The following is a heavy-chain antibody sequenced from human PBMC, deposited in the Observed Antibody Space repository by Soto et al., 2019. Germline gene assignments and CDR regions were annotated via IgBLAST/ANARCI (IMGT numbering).Heavy chain of an antibody. CDR1: GGSISSGDYY. J-gene: IGHJ6*02. Sequence: SETLSLTCTVSGGSISSGDYYWSWIRQPPGKGLEWIGYIYYSGSTYYNPSLKSRVTISVDTSKNQFSLKLSSVTAADTAVYYCARELVRGVIKGYYYYGMDVWGQGTTVT. D-gene: IGHD3-10*01. CDR2: IYYSGST. CDR3: ARELVRGVIKGYYYYGMDV. V-gene: IGHV4-30-4*01.